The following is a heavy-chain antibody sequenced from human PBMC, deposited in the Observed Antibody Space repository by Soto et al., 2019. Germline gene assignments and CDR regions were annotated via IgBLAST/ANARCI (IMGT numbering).Heavy chain of an antibody. V-gene: IGHV4-34*01. J-gene: IGHJ4*02. CDR1: GGPFSGSY. Sequence: QGSLQKGGAGLLNPSKPLSLPWAVYGGPFSGSYWPGFRRPPGPGLEWMGEINHSGSTNYNPSLKSRVTISVDTSKNQFSLKLTSVTAADTAVYYCARDKITGLFDYWGQGTLVTVSS. D-gene: IGHD2-8*02. CDR3: ARDKITGLFDY. CDR2: INHSGST.